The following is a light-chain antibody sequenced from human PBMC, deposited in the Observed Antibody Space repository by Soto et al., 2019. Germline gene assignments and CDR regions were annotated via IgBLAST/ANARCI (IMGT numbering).Light chain of an antibody. CDR3: HQYNNWSPWT. V-gene: IGKV3-15*01. J-gene: IGKJ1*01. Sequence: EIVITQSPATLSVPPGERATLSCRASQSVSSNLAWYQQKPGQAPRLLIYGASTRATGIPARFSGSGSGTEFTLTISSLQSEDYAVYYCHQYNNWSPWTFGQGTKVDIK. CDR2: GAS. CDR1: QSVSSN.